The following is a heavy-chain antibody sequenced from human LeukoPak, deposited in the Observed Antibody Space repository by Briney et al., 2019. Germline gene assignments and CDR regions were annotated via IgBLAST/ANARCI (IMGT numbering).Heavy chain of an antibody. CDR1: GFTFSSYS. D-gene: IGHD1-26*01. Sequence: GGSLRLSCAASGFTFSSYSMNWVRQAPGQGLEWVSYISSSSSTIYYADSVKGRFTISRDNAKNSLYLQMNSLRAEDTAVYYCARDSDPGDEWELRYAAFYIWGQGTMVTVSS. V-gene: IGHV3-48*01. J-gene: IGHJ3*02. CDR2: ISSSSSTI. CDR3: ARDSDPGDEWELRYAAFYI.